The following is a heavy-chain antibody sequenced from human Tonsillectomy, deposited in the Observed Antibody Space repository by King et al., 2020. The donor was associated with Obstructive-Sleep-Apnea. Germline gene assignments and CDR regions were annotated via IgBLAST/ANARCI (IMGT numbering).Heavy chain of an antibody. V-gene: IGHV1-69*01. CDR2: IIPIFGTA. Sequence: QVQLVQSGAEVKKPGSSVKVSCQASGGTFSSYAISWVRQAPGQGLEWMGGIIPIFGTANYAQKFQGRVTITADESTSTAYMELSSLRSEDTAVYYCAKDLKNYYDSSGYFDYWGQGTLVAVSS. D-gene: IGHD3-22*01. CDR3: AKDLKNYYDSSGYFDY. J-gene: IGHJ4*02. CDR1: GGTFSSYA.